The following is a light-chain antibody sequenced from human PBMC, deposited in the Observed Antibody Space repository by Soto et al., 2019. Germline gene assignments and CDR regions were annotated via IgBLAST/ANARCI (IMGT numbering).Light chain of an antibody. CDR3: QQYGSSPS. CDR2: GAS. J-gene: IGKJ4*01. Sequence: EVGLTRPPGTLSLYPGERATLSCRASQSVSSSYLAWYQQKPGQAPRLLIYGASSRATGIPDRFSGSGSGTDFTLTISRLEPEDFAVYYCQQYGSSPSFGGGTKVDIK. CDR1: QSVSSSY. V-gene: IGKV3-20*01.